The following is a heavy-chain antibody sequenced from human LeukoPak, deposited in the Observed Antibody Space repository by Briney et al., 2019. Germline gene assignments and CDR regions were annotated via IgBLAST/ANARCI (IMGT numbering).Heavy chain of an antibody. V-gene: IGHV4-39*01. J-gene: IGHJ3*02. CDR1: GGSISSSSYY. D-gene: IGHD3-3*01. Sequence: PSETLSLTCTVSGGSISSSSYYWGWIRQPPGKGLEWIGSIYYSGSTYYNPSLKSRVTISVDTSKNQFSLKLSSVTAADTAVYYCARSSSSITIFGVVMRAAFDIWGQGTMVTVSS. CDR3: ARSSSSITIFGVVMRAAFDI. CDR2: IYYSGST.